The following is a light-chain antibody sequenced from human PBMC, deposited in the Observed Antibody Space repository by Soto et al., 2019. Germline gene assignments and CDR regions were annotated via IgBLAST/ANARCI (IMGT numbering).Light chain of an antibody. V-gene: IGLV3-21*04. J-gene: IGLJ2*01. Sequence: SYELTQPPSVSVAPGNTARITCGGNNIGGYSVHWYQQKPGQAPVLVIYYESDRPSGIPERFSGSNSGNMATLTISSVEDGDEADYYCQVWDSGSDHVIFGGGTKVTVL. CDR2: YES. CDR1: NIGGYS. CDR3: QVWDSGSDHVI.